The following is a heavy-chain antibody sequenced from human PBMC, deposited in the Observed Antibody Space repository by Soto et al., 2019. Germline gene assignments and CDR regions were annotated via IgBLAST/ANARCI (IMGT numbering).Heavy chain of an antibody. D-gene: IGHD6-25*01. V-gene: IGHV4-39*01. CDR3: ARHRLEEMNTISAFDL. Sequence: LETLSLTCTVSGGSISSGGYYWSWIRQHPGKGLEWIGYIYYSGSTYYNPSLKSRLTISIDTSTNQFSLQMKSVTAADTAMYYCARHRLEEMNTISAFDLWGQGTMVTV. CDR1: GGSISSGGYY. J-gene: IGHJ3*01. CDR2: IYYSGST.